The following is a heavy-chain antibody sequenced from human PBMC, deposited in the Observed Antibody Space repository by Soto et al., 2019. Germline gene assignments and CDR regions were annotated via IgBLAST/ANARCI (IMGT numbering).Heavy chain of an antibody. Sequence: GGSLRLSCAASGFTFSSYAMHWVRQAPGKGLEYVSAISSNGGSTYYANSVKGRFTISRDNSKNTLYLQMGSLRAEDMAVYYCASYNDAFDIWGQGTMVTDSS. D-gene: IGHD1-1*01. CDR1: GFTFSSYA. V-gene: IGHV3-64*01. J-gene: IGHJ3*02. CDR3: ASYNDAFDI. CDR2: ISSNGGST.